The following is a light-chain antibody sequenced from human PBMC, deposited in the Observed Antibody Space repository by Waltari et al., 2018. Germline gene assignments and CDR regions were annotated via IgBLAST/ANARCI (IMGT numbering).Light chain of an antibody. CDR3: AAWEYSLNGPV. CDR2: SNN. V-gene: IGLV1-44*01. Sequence: QSVVTQPPSASGTPGQRVTMSCSGSSSNIGTYPLTWSQQLPGTAPKLLIYSNNQRPSRLPDRFSGSKSGTSASLAISGLQSEDEADYYCAAWEYSLNGPVFGTGTKVTVL. CDR1: SSNIGTYP. J-gene: IGLJ1*01.